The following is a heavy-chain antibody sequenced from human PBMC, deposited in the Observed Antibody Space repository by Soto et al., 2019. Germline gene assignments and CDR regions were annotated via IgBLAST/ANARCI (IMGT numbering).Heavy chain of an antibody. D-gene: IGHD6-13*01. V-gene: IGHV1-69*13. CDR1: GGTFSSYA. CDR2: IIPIFGTA. CDR3: ATKAAVSIAAAGPEYDAFDI. J-gene: IGHJ3*02. Sequence: SVKVSCKASGGTFSSYAISWVRQAPGQGLEWMGGIIPIFGTANYAQKFQGRVTITADESTSTAYMELSSLRSEDTAVYYCATKAAVSIAAAGPEYDAFDIWGQGTMVTVSS.